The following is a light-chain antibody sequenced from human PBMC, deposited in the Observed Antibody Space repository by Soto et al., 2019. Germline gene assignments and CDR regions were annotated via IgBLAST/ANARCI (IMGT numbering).Light chain of an antibody. J-gene: IGLJ3*02. CDR2: EVS. V-gene: IGLV2-14*03. CDR3: TSFTSSSTWV. Sequence: QSALTQPASVSGSPGQSITISCTGTSSDVGGYNYVSWFQQHPGNAPKLKIYEVSNRPSGVSNRFSGSKSGYTASLTISELQDEDEADYYCTSFTSSSTWVFGGGTKLTVL. CDR1: SSDVGGYNY.